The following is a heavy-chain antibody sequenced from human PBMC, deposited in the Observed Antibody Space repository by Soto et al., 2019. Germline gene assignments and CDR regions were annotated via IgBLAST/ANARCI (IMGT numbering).Heavy chain of an antibody. CDR2: IIPALGTT. Sequence: QDQLVQSGAEVKKPGSSVKVSCKAFGGPFSSHTFSWVRQAPGQGLEWMGRIIPALGTTTYAQKFQGRVTIAADESVTTVYMELNSRRTEDTVVYYCARTVFGDYWDFDLWGRGTLVTVSS. J-gene: IGHJ2*01. CDR1: GGPFSSHT. CDR3: ARTVFGDYWDFDL. D-gene: IGHD4-17*01. V-gene: IGHV1-69*08.